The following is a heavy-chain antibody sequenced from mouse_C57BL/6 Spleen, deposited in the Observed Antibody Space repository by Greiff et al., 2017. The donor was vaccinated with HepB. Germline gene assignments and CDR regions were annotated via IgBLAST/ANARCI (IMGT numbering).Heavy chain of an antibody. J-gene: IGHJ2*01. CDR3: ARQTSTTVVPYYDY. CDR1: GFTFSSYG. CDR2: ISSGGSYT. D-gene: IGHD1-1*01. V-gene: IGHV5-6*01. Sequence: EVHLVESGGDLVKPGGSLKLSCAASGFTFSSYGMSWVRQTPDKRLEWVATISSGGSYTYYPDSVKGRFTISRDKAKNTLYLQMSSLKSEDTAMYYGARQTSTTVVPYYDYWGQGTTLTVSS.